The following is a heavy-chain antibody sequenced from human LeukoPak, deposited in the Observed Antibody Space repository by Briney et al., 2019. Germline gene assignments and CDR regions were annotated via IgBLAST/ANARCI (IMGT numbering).Heavy chain of an antibody. V-gene: IGHV3-33*01. D-gene: IGHD5-18*01. CDR3: ARAFRSTRGYSYPFDY. Sequence: GRSLRLSCAASGFTFSSYGMHWVRQAPGEGLEWVAVIWYDGSNKYYADSVKGRFTISRDNSKNTLYLQMNSLRAEDTAVYYCARAFRSTRGYSYPFDYWGQGTLVTVSS. J-gene: IGHJ4*02. CDR2: IWYDGSNK. CDR1: GFTFSSYG.